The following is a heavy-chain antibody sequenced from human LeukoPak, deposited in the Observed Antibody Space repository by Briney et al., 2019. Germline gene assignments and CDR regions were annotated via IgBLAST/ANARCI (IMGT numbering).Heavy chain of an antibody. J-gene: IGHJ3*02. CDR2: IYYSGST. V-gene: IGHV4-59*01. Sequence: PSETLCLTCTASGGSISSYYWSWIRQPPGKGLEWVGYIYYSGSTNYNPSLKSRVTISVDTSKNQFSLKLSSVAAADTAVYYCARELAAAGPEDAFDIWGQGTMVTVSS. CDR1: GGSISSYY. D-gene: IGHD6-13*01. CDR3: ARELAAAGPEDAFDI.